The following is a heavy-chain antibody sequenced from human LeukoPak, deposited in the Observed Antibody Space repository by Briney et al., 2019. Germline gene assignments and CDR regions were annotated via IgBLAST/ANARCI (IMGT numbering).Heavy chain of an antibody. J-gene: IGHJ4*02. CDR2: INPNSGGT. D-gene: IGHD1-1*01. Sequence: ASVKVSCKASGYTFTGYYMHWVLQAPGQGLEWMGWINPNSGGTNYAQKFQGRVTMTRDTSISTAYMELSRLRSDDTAVYYCARVYNWDVGRDFDYWGQGTLVTVSS. CDR1: GYTFTGYY. V-gene: IGHV1-2*02. CDR3: ARVYNWDVGRDFDY.